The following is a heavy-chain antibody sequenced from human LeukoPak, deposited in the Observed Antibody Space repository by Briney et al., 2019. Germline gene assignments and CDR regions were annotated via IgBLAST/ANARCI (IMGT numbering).Heavy chain of an antibody. Sequence: GASVKVSCKASGYTFTDYYIHWVRQAPGQGLEWMGWISAYNGNTNYAQKLQGRVTMTTDTSTSTAYMELRSLRSDDTAVYYCARDPTGCSGGSCFQFDYWGQGTLVTVSS. CDR1: GYTFTDYY. J-gene: IGHJ4*02. CDR3: ARDPTGCSGGSCFQFDY. V-gene: IGHV1-18*04. CDR2: ISAYNGNT. D-gene: IGHD2-15*01.